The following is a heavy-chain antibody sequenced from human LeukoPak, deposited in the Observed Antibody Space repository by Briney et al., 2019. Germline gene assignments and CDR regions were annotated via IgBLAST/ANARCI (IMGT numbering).Heavy chain of an antibody. Sequence: GASVKVSCKVSGYTLTELSTHWVRQAPGKGLEWTGGFDPEDGETIYAQKFQGRVTMTEDTSTDTAYMELSSLRPEDTAVYYCATVPRIWSGYYTSEYFQHWGQGTLVTVSS. J-gene: IGHJ1*01. CDR2: FDPEDGET. CDR3: ATVPRIWSGYYTSEYFQH. V-gene: IGHV1-24*01. D-gene: IGHD3-3*01. CDR1: GYTLTELS.